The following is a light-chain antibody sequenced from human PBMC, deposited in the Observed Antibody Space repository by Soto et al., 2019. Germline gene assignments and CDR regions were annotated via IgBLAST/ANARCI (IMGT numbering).Light chain of an antibody. CDR3: QHLKSLPIP. CDR1: QGIDNF. Sequence: IQLTQSPSSLSASVGDRVTISCRASQGIDNFLTWYQQKPGKAPTRLIYAASTLQSVVPTRFSGSGFGTDFTLTIISLQPEDLSTYYCQHLKSLPIPFGPGTKVDIK. V-gene: IGKV1-9*01. CDR2: AAS. J-gene: IGKJ3*01.